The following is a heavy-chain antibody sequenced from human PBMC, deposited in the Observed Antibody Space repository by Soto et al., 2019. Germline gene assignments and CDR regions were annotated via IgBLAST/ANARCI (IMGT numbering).Heavy chain of an antibody. D-gene: IGHD1-20*01. CDR2: IKQDGSEK. Sequence: GGSLRLSCAASGFTFSSYWMSWVRQAPGKGLEWVANIKQDGSEKYYVDSVKGRFTISRDNAKNSLYLQMNSLRAEDTAVYYCARAFFDLNFYCYYYMDVWGKGTTVTVSS. V-gene: IGHV3-7*01. CDR1: GFTFSSYW. CDR3: ARAFFDLNFYCYYYMDV. J-gene: IGHJ6*03.